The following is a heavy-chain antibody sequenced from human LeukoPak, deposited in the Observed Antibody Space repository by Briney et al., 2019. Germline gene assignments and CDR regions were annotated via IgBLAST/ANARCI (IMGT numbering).Heavy chain of an antibody. CDR2: ISWNSGSI. CDR1: GFTFDDYA. CDR3: AKEAQDCSGRGCYSSYFDF. D-gene: IGHD2-15*01. J-gene: IGHJ4*02. V-gene: IGHV3-9*01. Sequence: GGSLRLSCAASGFTFDDYAMHWVRQAPGKGLEWVSGISWNSGSIGYADSVKGRFTISRDNSKNTLYLQMSSLRVEDTAMYYCAKEAQDCSGRGCYSSYFDFWGQGSLVTVSS.